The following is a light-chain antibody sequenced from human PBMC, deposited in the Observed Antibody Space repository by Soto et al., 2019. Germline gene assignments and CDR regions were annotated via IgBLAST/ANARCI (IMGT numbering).Light chain of an antibody. Sequence: EIVWTQSPGTLSLSPGKRPTLSCRAIKILPSTFLAWYHQKPGQAPRLLIYGASSRATGIPDRFSGSGSGTDFTLTISRLEPEDFAVYYCQQYGTSPRTFGQGTKVEIK. V-gene: IGKV3-20*01. CDR2: GAS. CDR1: KILPSTF. J-gene: IGKJ1*01. CDR3: QQYGTSPRT.